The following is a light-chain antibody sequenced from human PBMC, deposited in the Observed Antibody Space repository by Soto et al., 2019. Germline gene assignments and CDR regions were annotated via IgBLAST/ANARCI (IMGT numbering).Light chain of an antibody. Sequence: DIQMTQSPSSLSASVGDRVTITCRARQSISSYLNWYQQKPGKAPKLLIYAASSLQSGVPSRFSGSGSGTDFTLTISSLQPEGFATYYCQQSYSTPPTFGQGTKLEIK. CDR3: QQSYSTPPT. CDR2: AAS. CDR1: QSISSY. J-gene: IGKJ2*01. V-gene: IGKV1-39*01.